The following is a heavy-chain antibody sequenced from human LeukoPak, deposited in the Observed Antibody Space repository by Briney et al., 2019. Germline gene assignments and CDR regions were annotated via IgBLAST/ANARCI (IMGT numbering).Heavy chain of an antibody. Sequence: ASVKVSCKASGYTFTGYYMHWVRQAPGQGLEWMGWINPNSGGTNYAQKFQGRVTMTRDTSISTAYMELSRLRSDDTAVYYCAGSLTGNYYYYMDVWGKGTTVTVSS. V-gene: IGHV1-2*02. CDR3: AGSLTGNYYYYMDV. J-gene: IGHJ6*03. D-gene: IGHD3-9*01. CDR1: GYTFTGYY. CDR2: INPNSGGT.